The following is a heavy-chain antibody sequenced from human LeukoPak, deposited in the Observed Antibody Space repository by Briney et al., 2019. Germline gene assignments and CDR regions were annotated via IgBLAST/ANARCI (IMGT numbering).Heavy chain of an antibody. V-gene: IGHV3-21*01. CDR2: ISSSSSYI. D-gene: IGHD6-13*01. CDR1: GFTFSSYE. Sequence: PGGSLRLSCAASGFTFSSYEMNWVRQAPGKGLEWVSSISSSSSYIYYADSVKGRFTISRDNAKNSLYLQMNSLRAEDTAVYYCARDWEWVGSSWGWGQGTLVTVSS. CDR3: ARDWEWVGSSWG. J-gene: IGHJ4*02.